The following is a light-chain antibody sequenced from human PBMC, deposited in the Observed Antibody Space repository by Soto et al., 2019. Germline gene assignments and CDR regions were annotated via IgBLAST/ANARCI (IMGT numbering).Light chain of an antibody. V-gene: IGKV2-30*01. J-gene: IGKJ4*01. CDR3: MQGSHLPLT. CDR2: KVS. Sequence: DVVMTQSPLSLPVTLGQPASISCRSSQSLVYSDGNTYLNWFQQRPGQSPRRLIYKVSNRDSGVPDRISGSGTGTDFPLKIRRVEAGDVGVYYCMQGSHLPLTFGGGTKVDIK. CDR1: QSLVYSDGNTY.